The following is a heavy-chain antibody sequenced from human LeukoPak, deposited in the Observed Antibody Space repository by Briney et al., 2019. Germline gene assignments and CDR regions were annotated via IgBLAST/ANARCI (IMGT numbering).Heavy chain of an antibody. CDR3: TTGYCSSSSCHRSLYFDY. CDR2: ISSSSSYI. D-gene: IGHD2-2*01. V-gene: IGHV3-21*03. CDR1: GFTLSSYS. J-gene: IGHJ4*02. Sequence: GGSLRLSCAASGFTLSSYSMNWVRQAPGKGLEWVSPISSSSSYIYYADSVKGRFTISRDNAKNSLYLQMNSLKTEDTAVYYCTTGYCSSSSCHRSLYFDYWGQGTLVTVSS.